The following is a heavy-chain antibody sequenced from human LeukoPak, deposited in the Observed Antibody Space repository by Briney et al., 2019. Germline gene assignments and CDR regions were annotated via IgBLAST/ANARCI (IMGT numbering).Heavy chain of an antibody. V-gene: IGHV1-18*01. CDR1: GYTFTSYG. D-gene: IGHD2-21*02. CDR3: ARVGATGATADN. Sequence: ASVKVSCKASGYTFTSYGISWVRQAPGQGLEWMGWINIYNSNTNYAQKFQGRVTMTSDTSTSTVYMELKSLRSEDTAVYFCARVGATGATADNWGQGTLVTVSS. J-gene: IGHJ4*02. CDR2: INIYNSNT.